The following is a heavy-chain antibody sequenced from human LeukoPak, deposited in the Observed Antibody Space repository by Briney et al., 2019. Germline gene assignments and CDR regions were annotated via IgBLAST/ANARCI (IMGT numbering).Heavy chain of an antibody. CDR1: GYTFTSYD. Sequence: SVKVSCKASGYTFTSYDINWVRQATGQGLEWMGGIIPIFGTANYAQKFQGRVTITADESTSTAYMELSSLRSEDTAVYYCARESRSSGYSDYWGQGTLVTVSS. CDR2: IIPIFGTA. V-gene: IGHV1-69*13. J-gene: IGHJ4*02. CDR3: ARESRSSGYSDY. D-gene: IGHD3-22*01.